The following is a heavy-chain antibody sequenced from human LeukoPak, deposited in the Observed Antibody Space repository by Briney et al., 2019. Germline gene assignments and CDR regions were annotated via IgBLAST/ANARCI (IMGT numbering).Heavy chain of an antibody. CDR3: ARRDISSGWSFDY. CDR1: GGSISNYH. V-gene: IGHV4-4*07. CDR2: IHTSGST. D-gene: IGHD6-19*01. J-gene: IGHJ4*02. Sequence: SETLSLTCTVSGGSISNYHWSWIRQPAGKGLEWIGQIHTSGSTNYNPPLKSRVSMSIDTTEDQVSLTIRSVTAADTAFYYCARRDISSGWSFDYWGQGTLVAVSS.